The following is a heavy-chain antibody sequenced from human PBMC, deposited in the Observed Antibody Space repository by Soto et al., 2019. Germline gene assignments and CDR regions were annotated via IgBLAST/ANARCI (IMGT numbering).Heavy chain of an antibody. CDR2: ISYDGSNK. CDR1: GFTFSSYG. D-gene: IGHD2-15*01. CDR3: AKDRGGGSCYDY. V-gene: IGHV3-30*18. J-gene: IGHJ4*02. Sequence: QVQLVESGGGVDQPGRSLRLSCAASGFTFSSYGMHWVRQAPGKGLEWVAVISYDGSNKYYADSVKGRFTISRDNSKNTLYLQMNSLRAEDTAVYYCAKDRGGGSCYDYWGQGTLVTVSS.